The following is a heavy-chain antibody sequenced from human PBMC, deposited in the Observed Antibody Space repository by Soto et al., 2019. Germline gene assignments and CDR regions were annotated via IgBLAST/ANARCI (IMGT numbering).Heavy chain of an antibody. CDR2: IIPIFGTA. J-gene: IGHJ6*02. CDR1: GGTFSSYA. V-gene: IGHV1-69*06. Sequence: GASVKVSCKASGGTFSSYAISWVRQAPGQGLEWMGGIIPIFGTANYAQKFQGRVTITADKSTSTAYMELSSLRSEDTAVYYCARRRFGELFYYYGMDVWGQGTTVTVSS. D-gene: IGHD3-10*01. CDR3: ARRRFGELFYYYGMDV.